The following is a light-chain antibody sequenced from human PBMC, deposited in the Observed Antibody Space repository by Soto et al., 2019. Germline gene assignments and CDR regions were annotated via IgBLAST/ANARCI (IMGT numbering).Light chain of an antibody. CDR1: QGISSY. J-gene: IGKJ4*01. Sequence: DIQLTQSPSFLSASVGDRVTITCRASQGISSYLAWYQQKPGKAPKLLIYAASTLQSGVPSRFSGSGSGTEFTLTISSLQPEHCATYYCQQLNSYPSLTFGGGTKVEIK. CDR3: QQLNSYPSLT. V-gene: IGKV1-9*01. CDR2: AAS.